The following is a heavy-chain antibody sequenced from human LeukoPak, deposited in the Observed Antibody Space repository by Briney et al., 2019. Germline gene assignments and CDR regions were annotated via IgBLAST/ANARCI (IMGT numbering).Heavy chain of an antibody. CDR2: FIPIFGTA. CDR1: GGTFSSYA. Sequence: GAPVKVCCKASGGTFSSYAISWVRQAPGHRLEWMGGFIPIFGTANYAQKFQGRVTITADESTSTAYMELSSLRSEDTAVYYCARGFRRDFRYFDFERYFDYWGQGTLVTVSS. D-gene: IGHD3-9*01. V-gene: IGHV1-69*13. J-gene: IGHJ4*02. CDR3: ARGFRRDFRYFDFERYFDY.